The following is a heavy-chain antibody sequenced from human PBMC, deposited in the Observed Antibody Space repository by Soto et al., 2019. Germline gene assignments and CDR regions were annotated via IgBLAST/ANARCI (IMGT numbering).Heavy chain of an antibody. CDR1: GFTFSSYG. Sequence: PGGSLRLSCAASGFTFSSYGMHWVRQAPGKGLEWVAVISYDGSNKYYADSVKGRFTISRDNSKNTLYLQMNSLRAEDTAVYYCAKDRLGQLVPDYWGQGTLVTVSS. CDR3: AKDRLGQLVPDY. CDR2: ISYDGSNK. J-gene: IGHJ4*02. D-gene: IGHD6-6*01. V-gene: IGHV3-30*18.